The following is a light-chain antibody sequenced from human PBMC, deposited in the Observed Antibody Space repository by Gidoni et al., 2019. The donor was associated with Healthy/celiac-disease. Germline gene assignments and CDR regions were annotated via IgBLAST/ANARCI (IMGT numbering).Light chain of an antibody. Sequence: QSVLPQPPSVSAAPGPKVTISCSGSSSNIGNNYVPWSQQLPGTAPKLLIYENNKRPSGIPDRFSGSKSGTSATLGITGLQTGDEADYYCGTWDSSLSAGVFGGGTKLTVL. V-gene: IGLV1-51*02. CDR1: SSNIGNNY. J-gene: IGLJ3*02. CDR2: ENN. CDR3: GTWDSSLSAGV.